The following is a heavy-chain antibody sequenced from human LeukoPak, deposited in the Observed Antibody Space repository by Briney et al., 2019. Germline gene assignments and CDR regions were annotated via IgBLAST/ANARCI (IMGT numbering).Heavy chain of an antibody. V-gene: IGHV3-48*02. J-gene: IGHJ4*02. CDR2: ISSSSSTI. CDR1: GFTFSIYS. D-gene: IGHD6-19*01. Sequence: GGSLRLSCAASGFTFSIYSMNWVRQAPGKGLEWVSYISSSSSTIYYADSVKGRFTISRDNAKNSLYLQMNSLRDEDTAVYYCARDLGSGWYVEVFDYWGQGTLVTVSS. CDR3: ARDLGSGWYVEVFDY.